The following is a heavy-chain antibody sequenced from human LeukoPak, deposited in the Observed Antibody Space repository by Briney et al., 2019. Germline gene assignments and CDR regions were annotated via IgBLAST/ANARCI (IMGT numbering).Heavy chain of an antibody. Sequence: GGSLRLSCAASGFTFSSYSMNWVRQAPGKGLEWVSSISSSSSYIYYADSVKGRFTISRDNAKNSLYLQMNSLRAEDTAVYYCARGGRGTMVRGPSYYYYYMDVWGKGTTVTISS. V-gene: IGHV3-21*01. CDR1: GFTFSSYS. CDR2: ISSSSSYI. J-gene: IGHJ6*03. CDR3: ARGGRGTMVRGPSYYYYYMDV. D-gene: IGHD3-10*01.